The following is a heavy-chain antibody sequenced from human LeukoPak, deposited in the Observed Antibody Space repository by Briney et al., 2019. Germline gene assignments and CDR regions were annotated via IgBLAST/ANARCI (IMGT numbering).Heavy chain of an antibody. D-gene: IGHD2-8*01. CDR3: AKDRLQKEWRDPFYR. CDR1: GFTFSSYA. CDR2: ISGGGGST. J-gene: IGHJ5*02. V-gene: IGHV3-23*01. Sequence: GGSLRLSCAAYGFTFSSYAMSWVRQAPGKGLEWVSAISGGGGSTYYADSGRGRFTISRDNSKNTLYLQMNSLRAEDTAVYYCAKDRLQKEWRDPFYRWGQGTLVTVS.